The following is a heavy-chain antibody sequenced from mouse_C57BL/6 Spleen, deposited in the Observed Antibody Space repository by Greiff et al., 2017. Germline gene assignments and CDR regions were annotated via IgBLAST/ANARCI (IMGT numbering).Heavy chain of an antibody. CDR1: GYTFTSYW. D-gene: IGHD1-1*01. J-gene: IGHJ4*01. Sequence: QVQLQQPGAELVRPGTSVKLSCKASGYTFTSYWMHWVKQRPGQGLEWIGVIDPSDSYTNYNQKFKGKATLTVDTSSSTAYMQLSSLTSEDSAVYYCASRYPYAMDDWGQGTSVTVSS. CDR3: ASRYPYAMDD. V-gene: IGHV1-59*01. CDR2: IDPSDSYT.